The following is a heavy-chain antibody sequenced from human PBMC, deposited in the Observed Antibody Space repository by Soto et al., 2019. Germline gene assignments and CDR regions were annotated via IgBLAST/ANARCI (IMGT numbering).Heavy chain of an antibody. CDR1: GGTFSSYT. CDR2: IIPLLGIA. V-gene: IGHV1-69*02. Sequence: QVQLVQSGAEVKQPGSSVTVSCKASGGTFSSYTISWVRQAPGQGLEWMVRIIPLLGIANYAQKFQGRVTITADKSTSTASNELSSLRSEDTAVYYCSRWVRAPLYYYMDVWGKGTTATVSS. D-gene: IGHD3-10*01. CDR3: SRWVRAPLYYYMDV. J-gene: IGHJ6*03.